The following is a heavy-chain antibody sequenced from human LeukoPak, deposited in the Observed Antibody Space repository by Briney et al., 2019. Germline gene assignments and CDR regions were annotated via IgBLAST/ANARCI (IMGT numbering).Heavy chain of an antibody. J-gene: IGHJ4*02. CDR1: GYTFTGYY. V-gene: IGHV7-4-1*02. Sequence: ASVKVSCKASGYTFTGYYMHWVRQAPGQGLEWMGWINTNTGNPTYAQGFTGRFVFSLDTSVSTAYLQISSLKAEDTAVYYCARDSYYYDSSSRTFDYWGQGTLVTVSS. CDR2: INTNTGNP. CDR3: ARDSYYYDSSSRTFDY. D-gene: IGHD3-22*01.